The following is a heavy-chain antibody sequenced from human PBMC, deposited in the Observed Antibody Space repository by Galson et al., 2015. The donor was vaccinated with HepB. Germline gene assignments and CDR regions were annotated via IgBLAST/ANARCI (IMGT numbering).Heavy chain of an antibody. CDR1: GYTFTSYG. J-gene: IGHJ6*02. CDR2: ISAYNGNT. Sequence: SVKVSCKASGYTFTSYGISWVRQAPGQGLEWMGWISAYNGNTNYAQKLQGRVTMTTDTSTSTAYMELRSLRSDDTAVYYCARDRFLEWLLYRSDYYGMDVWGQGTTVTVSS. D-gene: IGHD3-3*01. CDR3: ARDRFLEWLLYRSDYYGMDV. V-gene: IGHV1-18*04.